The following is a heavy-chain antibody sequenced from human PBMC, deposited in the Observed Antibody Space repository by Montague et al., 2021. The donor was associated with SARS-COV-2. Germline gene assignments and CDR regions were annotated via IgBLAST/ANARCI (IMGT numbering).Heavy chain of an antibody. CDR1: GFSFDTYG. Sequence: SLRLSCAASGFSFDTYGTSWVRQAPGQGLEWVSSIRGDGDKTYYSGSVKGRFTISRDTSSNTLNLQMNSLRAEDTAIYFCAKQRGPATTTFDYWGQGTLVTVSS. V-gene: IGHV3-23*01. J-gene: IGHJ4*02. D-gene: IGHD1/OR15-1a*01. CDR3: AKQRGPATTTFDY. CDR2: IRGDGDKT.